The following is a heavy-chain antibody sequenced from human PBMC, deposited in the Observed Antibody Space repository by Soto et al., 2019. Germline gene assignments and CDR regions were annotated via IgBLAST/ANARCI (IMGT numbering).Heavy chain of an antibody. CDR2: IYSSGST. Sequence: SETLSLTCTVSGDAITSYYWTWIRQPAGKGLEWIGRIYSSGSTKYNPSLQSRISMSLDTSKNQFSLTLASVTAADTAVYYCARGQRFSDWFDPWGQGTLVTVSS. D-gene: IGHD3-3*01. CDR1: GDAITSYY. V-gene: IGHV4-4*07. CDR3: ARGQRFSDWFDP. J-gene: IGHJ5*02.